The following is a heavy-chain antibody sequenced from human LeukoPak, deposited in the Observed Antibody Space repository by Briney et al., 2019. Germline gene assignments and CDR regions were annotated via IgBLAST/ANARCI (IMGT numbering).Heavy chain of an antibody. CDR2: IFYSGNT. V-gene: IGHV4-59*12. D-gene: IGHD5-18*01. CDR3: ARVLWDTAMGSQFDY. J-gene: IGHJ4*02. CDR1: GGSFNSYY. Sequence: SETLSLTCTVSGGSFNSYYWSWIRQPPGKGLEWIAYIFYSGNTNYNPSLKSRVTISVDPSKNQFSLKLRSVTAADTAVYYCARVLWDTAMGSQFDYWGQGTLVTVSS.